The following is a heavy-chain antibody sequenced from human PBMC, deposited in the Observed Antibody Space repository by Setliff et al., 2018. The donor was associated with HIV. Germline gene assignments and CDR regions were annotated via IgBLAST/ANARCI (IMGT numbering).Heavy chain of an antibody. Sequence: GASVKVSCKASGHTFTNVDIHWLRRATGQGLEWMGGNIPVIGTANYAQKFQGRVTITADESTSTAYMELSSLTSADTAVYYCASGKGVRGVIITGGLDVWGKGTTVTVSS. CDR1: GHTFTNVD. CDR3: ASGKGVRGVIITGGLDV. CDR2: NIPVIGTA. V-gene: IGHV1-69*13. J-gene: IGHJ6*04. D-gene: IGHD3-10*01.